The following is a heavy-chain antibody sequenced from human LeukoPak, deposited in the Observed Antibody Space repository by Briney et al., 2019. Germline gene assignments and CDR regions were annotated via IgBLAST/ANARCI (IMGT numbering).Heavy chain of an antibody. D-gene: IGHD3-22*01. CDR3: AKDYSSHRN. Sequence: GGSLRLSCAASGFIFSCCGLHWVRQAPGKGLEWVAVIWADGSNKYYADSVKGRFTISRDNSKNTLYLQMNSLRAEDTAVYYCAKDYSSHRNWGQGTLVTVSS. J-gene: IGHJ4*02. CDR2: IWADGSNK. CDR1: GFIFSCCG. V-gene: IGHV3-33*06.